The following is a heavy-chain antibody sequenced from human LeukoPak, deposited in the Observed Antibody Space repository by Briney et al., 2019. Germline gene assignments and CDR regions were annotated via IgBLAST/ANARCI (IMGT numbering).Heavy chain of an antibody. CDR2: IIPILGIA. CDR1: GYTFTDYY. CDR3: ARVGRPSVSRTYFDY. D-gene: IGHD3-3*01. Sequence: ASVRVSCKASGYTFTDYYIHWVRQAPGQGLEWMGRIIPILGIANYAQKFQGRVMITADKSTSTAYMELSSLRSEDTAVYYCARVGRPSVSRTYFDYWGQGTLVTVSS. J-gene: IGHJ4*02. V-gene: IGHV1-69*04.